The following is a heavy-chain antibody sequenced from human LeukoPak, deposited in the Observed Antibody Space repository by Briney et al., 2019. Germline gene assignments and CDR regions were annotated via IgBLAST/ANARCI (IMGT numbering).Heavy chain of an antibody. J-gene: IGHJ4*02. CDR2: IKQGGSEK. D-gene: IGHD3-22*01. CDR1: GFTFSNYW. V-gene: IGHV3-7*01. CDR3: ARDGSESTGYYYAL. Sequence: PGGSLRLSCAASGFTFSNYWMSWVRQAPGKGLEWVANIKQGGSEKYYVDSVKGRFTISRDNAKNTLYLQMNSLRAEDTAVYYCARDGSESTGYYYALWGQGTLVTVSS.